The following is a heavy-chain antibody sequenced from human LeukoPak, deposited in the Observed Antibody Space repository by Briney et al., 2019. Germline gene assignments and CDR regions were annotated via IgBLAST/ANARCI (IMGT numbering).Heavy chain of an antibody. J-gene: IGHJ4*02. V-gene: IGHV3-23*01. CDR3: AKTPTAYCGGDCYLYFDY. D-gene: IGHD2-21*02. CDR1: GFSLSNYA. CDR2: ISGSGGST. Sequence: GGSLRLSCAASGFSLSNYAVNWVRQAPGKGLEWVSAISGSGGSTYYADSVKGRFTISRDNSKNTLYLQMNSLRAEDTAVYYCAKTPTAYCGGDCYLYFDYWGQGTLVTVSS.